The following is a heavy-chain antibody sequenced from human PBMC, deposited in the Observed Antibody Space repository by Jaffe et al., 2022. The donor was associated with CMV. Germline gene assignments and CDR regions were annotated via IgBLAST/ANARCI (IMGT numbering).Heavy chain of an antibody. V-gene: IGHV4-39*01. Sequence: QLQLQESGPGLVKPSETLSLTCTVSGGSISSSSYYWGWIRQPPGKGLEWIGSIYYSGSTYYNPSLKSRVTISVDTSKNQFSLKLSSVTAADTAVYYCARQVVIERENWFDPWGQGTLVTVSS. D-gene: IGHD3-22*01. CDR1: GGSISSSSYY. CDR2: IYYSGST. J-gene: IGHJ5*02. CDR3: ARQVVIERENWFDP.